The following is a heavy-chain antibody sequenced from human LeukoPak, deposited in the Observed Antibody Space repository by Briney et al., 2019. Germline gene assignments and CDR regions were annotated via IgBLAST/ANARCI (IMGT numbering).Heavy chain of an antibody. CDR1: GYSFTNYA. CDR3: ARAFQSLGGLSLPDY. Sequence: GASVKVSCKASGYSFTNYAMNWVRQAPGQGLDWMGWIHPSTGNPTYAQGFTGRFVFSLDTSVSTTYLQISSLKAEDTAVYFCARAFQSLGGLSLPDYWGQGTLLTVSS. V-gene: IGHV7-4-1*02. D-gene: IGHD3-16*02. CDR2: IHPSTGNP. J-gene: IGHJ4*02.